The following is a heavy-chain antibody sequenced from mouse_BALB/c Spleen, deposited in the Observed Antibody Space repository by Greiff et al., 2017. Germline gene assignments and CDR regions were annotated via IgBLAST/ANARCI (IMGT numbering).Heavy chain of an antibody. CDR1: GYTFTSYV. V-gene: IGHV1-14*01. CDR2: INPYNDGT. D-gene: IGHD2-4*01. CDR3: ARSTMITTNPAAY. J-gene: IGHJ3*01. Sequence: VQLKESGPELVKPGASVKMSCKASGYTFTSYVMHWVKQKPGQGLEWIGYINPYNDGTKYNEKFKGKATLTSDKSSSTAYMELSSLTSEDSAVYYCARSTMITTNPAAYWGQGTLVTVSA.